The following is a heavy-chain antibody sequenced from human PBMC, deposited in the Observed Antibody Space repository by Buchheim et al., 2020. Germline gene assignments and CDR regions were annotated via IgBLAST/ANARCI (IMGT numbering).Heavy chain of an antibody. CDR2: IYSGGST. J-gene: IGHJ6*02. D-gene: IGHD6-19*01. CDR3: ARGSYQTGWRGFSYYSMDV. V-gene: IGHV4-39*07. Sequence: HLQGSGPGLVRPSETLSLTCTVSGASINSGGYYWDWVRQPPGKGLEWVEHIYSGGSTYFNPSLKRRVTLSFDASNNQISLMLTSVTAADTGTYYCARGSYQTGWRGFSYYSMDVWGQGT. CDR1: GASINSGGYY.